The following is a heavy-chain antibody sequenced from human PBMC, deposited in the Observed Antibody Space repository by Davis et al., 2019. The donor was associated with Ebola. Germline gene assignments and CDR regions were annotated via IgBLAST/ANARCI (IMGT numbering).Heavy chain of an antibody. CDR1: GYSISSGYY. CDR2: IYHSGST. J-gene: IGHJ6*04. CDR3: ARVGYYYDSSGYHAGGIDV. D-gene: IGHD3-22*01. V-gene: IGHV4-38-2*02. Sequence: MPSETLSLTCTVSGYSISSGYYWGWIRQPPGKGLEWIGSIYHSGSTNYNPSLKSRVTISVDTSKNQFSLKLSSVTAADTAVYYCARVGYYYDSSGYHAGGIDVWGKGTTVTVSS.